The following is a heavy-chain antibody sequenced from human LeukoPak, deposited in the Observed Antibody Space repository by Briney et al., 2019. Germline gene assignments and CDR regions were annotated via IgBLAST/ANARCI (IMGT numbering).Heavy chain of an antibody. Sequence: PSETLSLTCTVSGGSISSSSYYWGWIRQPPGKGLEWIGEINHSGSTNYNPSLKSRVTISVDTSKNQFSLKLSSVTAADTAVYYCARWSRESWLQFYAFDIWGQGTMVTVSS. CDR3: ARWSRESWLQFYAFDI. D-gene: IGHD5-24*01. CDR2: INHSGST. V-gene: IGHV4-39*07. J-gene: IGHJ3*02. CDR1: GGSISSSSYY.